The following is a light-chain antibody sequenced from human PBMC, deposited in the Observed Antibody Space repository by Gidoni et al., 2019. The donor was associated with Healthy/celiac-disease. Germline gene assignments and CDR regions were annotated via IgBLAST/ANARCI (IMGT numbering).Light chain of an antibody. V-gene: IGKV1-39*01. J-gene: IGKJ3*01. CDR2: AAS. CDR3: QQRYSTPRFT. Sequence: DIQMTQSPSSLSASVGDRVTLTCRASQSISSYLNWYQQKPGKAPKLLIYAASSLQSGVPSRFSGSGSGTYFTLTISSLQPEDFSTYYCQQRYSTPRFTFGPGTKVDIK. CDR1: QSISSY.